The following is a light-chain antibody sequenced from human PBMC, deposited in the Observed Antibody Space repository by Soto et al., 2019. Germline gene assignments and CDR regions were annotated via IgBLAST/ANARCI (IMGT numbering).Light chain of an antibody. CDR3: QHYNNWPFT. Sequence: EIVMTQSPVTLSVSPGERATLSCRASQSVSSNLAWYQQKPGQAPTLLIYGASARATGIPARFSGSGSGTEFTLTISSLQSEDFAVYYCQHYNNWPFTFGQGTKVDSK. CDR1: QSVSSN. V-gene: IGKV3-15*01. CDR2: GAS. J-gene: IGKJ2*01.